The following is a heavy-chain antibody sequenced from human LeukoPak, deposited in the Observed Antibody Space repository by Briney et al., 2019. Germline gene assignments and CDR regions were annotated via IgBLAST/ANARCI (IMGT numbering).Heavy chain of an antibody. D-gene: IGHD2-15*01. Sequence: SETLSLTXTVSGGSISSSSYYWGWIRQPPGKGLEWIGSIYYSGSTYYNPSLKSRVTISVDTSKNQFSLKLSSVTAADTAVYYCARQPTRYCSGGSCYSSVVVDYWGQGTLVTVSS. J-gene: IGHJ4*02. V-gene: IGHV4-39*01. CDR2: IYYSGST. CDR1: GGSISSSSYY. CDR3: ARQPTRYCSGGSCYSSVVVDY.